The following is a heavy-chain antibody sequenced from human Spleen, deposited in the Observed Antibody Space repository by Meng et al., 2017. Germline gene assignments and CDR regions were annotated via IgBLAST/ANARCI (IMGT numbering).Heavy chain of an antibody. J-gene: IGHJ4*02. CDR2: IHRSGST. Sequence: SETLSLTCAVSGYSINSGYFWGWIRQSPGKGLEWIGSIHRSGSTYSNPSLKSRVTISVDTSKNQFSLRLTSVTAADTALYYCARDVPASSWYSFPYGIFDYWGQGALVTVSS. CDR1: GYSINSGYF. V-gene: IGHV4-38-2*02. CDR3: ARDVPASSWYSFPYGIFDY. D-gene: IGHD6-13*01.